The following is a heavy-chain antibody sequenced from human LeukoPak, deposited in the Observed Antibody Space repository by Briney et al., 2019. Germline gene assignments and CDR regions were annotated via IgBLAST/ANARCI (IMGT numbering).Heavy chain of an antibody. Sequence: SETLSLTCTVSGVSISLSYWSWIRHSAGKGLEWIGRMYTNGVTDYNPSLKSRVTMSVDTSKNQFSLKLTFVTAADTAVYYCARDGDLQPHNWFDAWGQGTLVTVSS. CDR1: GVSISLSY. V-gene: IGHV4-4*07. CDR2: MYTNGVT. D-gene: IGHD4-11*01. J-gene: IGHJ5*02. CDR3: ARDGDLQPHNWFDA.